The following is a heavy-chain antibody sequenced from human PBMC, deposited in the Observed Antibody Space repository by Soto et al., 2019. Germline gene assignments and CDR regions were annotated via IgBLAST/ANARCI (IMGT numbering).Heavy chain of an antibody. D-gene: IGHD2-2*02. V-gene: IGHV4-59*01. Sequence: ETLSLTCTVSGDTIGSYYWSWIRRPPGKGLEWIGYIYFTGSTNYNPSLKSRVTISVGTSKNQFSLKLSSVTAADAAVYYCARGSCSSASCYTGDYWGQGTLVTVSS. CDR1: GDTIGSYY. CDR2: IYFTGST. CDR3: ARGSCSSASCYTGDY. J-gene: IGHJ4*02.